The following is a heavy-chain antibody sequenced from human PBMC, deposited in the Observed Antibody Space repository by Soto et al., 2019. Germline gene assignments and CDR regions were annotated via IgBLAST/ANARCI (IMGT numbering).Heavy chain of an antibody. J-gene: IGHJ4*02. CDR3: VKGEYYYDSSGYYPFDY. CDR1: GFTFSSYA. V-gene: IGHV3-64D*06. Sequence: GGSLRLSWSASGFTFSSYAMHWVRQAPGKGLEYVSSISINGGSTHYADSVKGRFTISRDNSRNTVYLQMSSLRVEDTAVYYCVKGEYYYDSSGYYPFDYWGQGTLVTVSS. D-gene: IGHD3-22*01. CDR2: ISINGGST.